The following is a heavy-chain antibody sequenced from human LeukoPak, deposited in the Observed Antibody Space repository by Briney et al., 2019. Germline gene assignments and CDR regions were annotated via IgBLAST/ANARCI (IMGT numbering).Heavy chain of an antibody. D-gene: IGHD2-15*01. CDR1: GYTFTGYY. Sequence: ASVTVSFKASGYTFTGYYMHWVRQAPGQGLEWMGWINPNSGGTNYAQKFQGRVTMTRDTSISTAYMKLSRLRSDDTAVYYCARLGYCSGGSCSPPCDWGQGTLVTVSS. V-gene: IGHV1-2*02. CDR2: INPNSGGT. J-gene: IGHJ4*02. CDR3: ARLGYCSGGSCSPPCD.